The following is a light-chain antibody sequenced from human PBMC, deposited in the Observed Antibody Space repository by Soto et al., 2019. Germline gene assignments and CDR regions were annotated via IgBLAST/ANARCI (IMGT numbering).Light chain of an antibody. CDR1: SSDVGGYNY. CDR3: SSYSGTNYHYV. V-gene: IGLV2-8*01. Sequence: QSVLXQPPSASGSFGQSVTISCTGTSSDVGGYNYVSWYQQHPGKAPKLMIYEVSERPSGVPDHFSGSKSGNTASLTVSGLQADDEADYYCSSYSGTNYHYVFGTGTKVTVL. J-gene: IGLJ1*01. CDR2: EVS.